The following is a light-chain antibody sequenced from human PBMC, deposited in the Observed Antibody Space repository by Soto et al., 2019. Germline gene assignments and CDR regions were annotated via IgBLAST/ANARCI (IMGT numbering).Light chain of an antibody. J-gene: IGKJ1*01. CDR1: QSISSW. V-gene: IGKV1-5*03. Sequence: DSQMTQSPSTLSASVGDRVTITCRASQSISSWLAWYQQKPGKAPNLVIYKSSSLESGVPSRFSGSGSGTEFTLTISSLQPDDFATYYCQQCDTYPWTFGPGTKVDIK. CDR3: QQCDTYPWT. CDR2: KSS.